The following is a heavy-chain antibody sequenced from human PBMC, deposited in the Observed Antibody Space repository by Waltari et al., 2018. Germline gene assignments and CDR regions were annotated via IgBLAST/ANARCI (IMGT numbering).Heavy chain of an antibody. J-gene: IGHJ6*02. Sequence: EVQLLESGGGLVQPGGSLRLSCAASGFHFTSYAMTWVRQAPGKGLEWVSSISGGDDSTYFAESVKGRFTISRDNSKNTLFLQMSGLRAEDTAMYYCAKDWSGGTCSNGCMDVWGQGTTVTVSS. V-gene: IGHV3-23*01. CDR2: ISGGDDST. CDR3: AKDWSGGTCSNGCMDV. CDR1: GFHFTSYA. D-gene: IGHD2-15*01.